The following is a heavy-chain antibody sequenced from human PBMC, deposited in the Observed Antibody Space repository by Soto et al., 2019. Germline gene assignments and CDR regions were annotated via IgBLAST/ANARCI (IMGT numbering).Heavy chain of an antibody. CDR1: GGSISSGNYY. CDR3: ATMGTPVTGLYYFDY. V-gene: IGHV4-30-4*01. Sequence: SETLSLTCTVSGGSISSGNYYWSWIRQPPGNGLEWIGFISYSGTTHYSASLRSRVSISVDTSKNQFSLDLSSVTAANTAVYYCATMGTPVTGLYYFDYWGQGTLVTVSS. D-gene: IGHD4-17*01. CDR2: ISYSGTT. J-gene: IGHJ4*02.